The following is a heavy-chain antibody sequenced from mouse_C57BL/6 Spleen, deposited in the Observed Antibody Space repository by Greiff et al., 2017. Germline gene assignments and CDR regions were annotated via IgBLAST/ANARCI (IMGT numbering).Heavy chain of an antibody. CDR2: IDPSDSYP. CDR3: ARGGTTVPYYFDY. CDR1: GYTFTSYW. Sequence: QVQLKQPGAELVMPGPSVKLSCKASGYTFTSYWMHWVKQRPGQGLEWIGEIDPSDSYPTYNQKCKGKSTLTVDNSSSTAYMQLSSLTSEDSAVYYCARGGTTVPYYFDYWGQGTTLTVSS. D-gene: IGHD1-1*01. J-gene: IGHJ2*01. V-gene: IGHV1-69*01.